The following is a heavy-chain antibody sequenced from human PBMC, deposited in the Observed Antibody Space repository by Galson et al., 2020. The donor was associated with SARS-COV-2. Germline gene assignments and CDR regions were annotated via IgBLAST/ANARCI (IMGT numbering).Heavy chain of an antibody. V-gene: IGHV1-18*04. CDR1: GYTFTSYG. CDR2: ISAYNGNT. CDR3: ARELGSGTYHSLYY. Sequence: ASVKVSCKASGYTFTSYGISRVRQAPGQGLEWVAWISAYNGNTDYAQNPQGRVTMTTDTSTSTAYMELRSLRSDDTAVYYWARELGSGTYHSLYYWGQGTLVTVSS. D-gene: IGHD3-10*01. J-gene: IGHJ4*02.